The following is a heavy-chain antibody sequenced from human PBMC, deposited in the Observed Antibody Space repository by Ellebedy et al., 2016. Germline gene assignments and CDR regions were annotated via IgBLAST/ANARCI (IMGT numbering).Heavy chain of an antibody. D-gene: IGHD4-23*01. V-gene: IGHV1-2*02. CDR3: VTDPVYGGNAVFHY. Sequence: ASVKVSXKASGYTFTGHYMHWVRQAPGQGLEYMGWINSNSGGVMYAQKFQGRVTVTRDTSINTAYMELTRLTSDDTAVYYCVTDPVYGGNAVFHYWGQGTLVSVSS. CDR2: INSNSGGV. CDR1: GYTFTGHY. J-gene: IGHJ4*02.